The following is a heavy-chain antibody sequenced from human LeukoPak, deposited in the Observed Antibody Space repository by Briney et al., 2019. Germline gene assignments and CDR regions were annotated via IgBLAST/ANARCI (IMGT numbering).Heavy chain of an antibody. CDR1: GFTFSSYG. CDR3: AKDSSPHPVTAPGDL. V-gene: IGHV3-30*02. CDR2: IRYDGSNK. Sequence: GGSLRLSCAASGFTFSSYGMHWVRQAPGKGLEWVAFIRYDGSNKYYADSVKGRFTISRDNSKNTLYLQMNSLRAEDTAVYYCAKDSSPHPVTAPGDLWDQGTLVTVSS. J-gene: IGHJ5*02. D-gene: IGHD2-21*02.